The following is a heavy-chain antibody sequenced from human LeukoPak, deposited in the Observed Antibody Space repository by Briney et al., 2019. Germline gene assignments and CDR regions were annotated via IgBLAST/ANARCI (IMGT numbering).Heavy chain of an antibody. CDR3: ARGEWLVRGYFDY. Sequence: ASVKVSCKASGYTFTSYAMHWVRQAPGQGLEWMGGIIPIFGTANYAQKFQGRVTITADESTSTAYMELSSLRSEDTAVYYCARGEWLVRGYFDYWGQGTLVTVSS. J-gene: IGHJ4*02. V-gene: IGHV1-69*13. CDR1: GYTFTSYA. D-gene: IGHD6-19*01. CDR2: IIPIFGTA.